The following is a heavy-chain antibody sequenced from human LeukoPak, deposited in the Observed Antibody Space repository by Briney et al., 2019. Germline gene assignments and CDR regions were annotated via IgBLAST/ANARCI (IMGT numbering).Heavy chain of an antibody. V-gene: IGHV4-59*08. D-gene: IGHD3-10*01. CDR3: ARTFSGSYEDY. Sequence: KPSETLSVTCTVPGGSISSYYWSWIRQPPGKGLEWIGYIYYSGSTNYNPSLKSRVTISVDTSKNPFSLKLSSVTAADTALYYCARTFSGSYEDYWGQGTLVTVSS. J-gene: IGHJ4*02. CDR1: GGSISSYY. CDR2: IYYSGST.